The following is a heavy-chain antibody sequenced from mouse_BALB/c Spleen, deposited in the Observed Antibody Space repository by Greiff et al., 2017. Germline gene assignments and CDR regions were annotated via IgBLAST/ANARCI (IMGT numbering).Heavy chain of an antibody. J-gene: IGHJ4*01. V-gene: IGHV5-12-2*01. Sequence: VQLKESGGGLVQPGGSLKLSCAASGFTFSSYTMSWVRQTPEKRLEWVAYISNGGGSTYYPDTVKGRFTISRDNAKNTLYLQMSSLKSEDTAMYYCARRGNGDYAMDYWGQGTSVTVSS. CDR1: GFTFSSYT. CDR3: ARRGNGDYAMDY. CDR2: ISNGGGST. D-gene: IGHD4-1*01.